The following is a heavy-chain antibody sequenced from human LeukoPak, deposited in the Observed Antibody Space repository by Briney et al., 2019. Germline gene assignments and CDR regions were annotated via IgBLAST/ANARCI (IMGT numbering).Heavy chain of an antibody. V-gene: IGHV3-23*01. D-gene: IGHD1-26*01. CDR3: ARDSEYSGSYNGMDV. Sequence: GGSLSLSCAASGFTFSSYAMSWVRQAPGKGLEWVSGISGSGGRTNYADSVKGRFTISRDNSKNTLYLQMNSLRAEDTAVYYCARDSEYSGSYNGMDVWGQGTTVTVSS. CDR1: GFTFSSYA. CDR2: ISGSGGRT. J-gene: IGHJ6*02.